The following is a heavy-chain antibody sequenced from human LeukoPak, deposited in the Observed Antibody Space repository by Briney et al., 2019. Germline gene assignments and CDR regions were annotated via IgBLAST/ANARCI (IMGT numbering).Heavy chain of an antibody. V-gene: IGHV3-23*01. J-gene: IGHJ4*02. D-gene: IGHD3-16*01. Sequence: PGGSLRLSCAAPGFTFSSYAMSWVRQAPGKGLEWVSAISGSGGSTYYADSVKGRFTISRDNSKNTLYLQMNSLRAEDTAVYYCAKDRRGEGYFDYWGQGTLVTVSS. CDR3: AKDRRGEGYFDY. CDR2: ISGSGGST. CDR1: GFTFSSYA.